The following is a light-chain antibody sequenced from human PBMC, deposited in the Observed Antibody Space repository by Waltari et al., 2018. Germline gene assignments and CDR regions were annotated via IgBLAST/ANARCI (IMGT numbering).Light chain of an antibody. V-gene: IGLV2-14*01. CDR2: EVI. CDR3: SSFTTRSTYA. J-gene: IGLJ1*01. CDR1: SSDVGAFDS. Sequence: QSALTQPASVSGSPGQSITISCTGTSSDVGAFDSVSWYQQHPGKAPQLIIYEVIRRPSGISARFSGSKSDNTASLTIFDLQPEDEADYYCSSFTTRSTYAFGAGTKVTVL.